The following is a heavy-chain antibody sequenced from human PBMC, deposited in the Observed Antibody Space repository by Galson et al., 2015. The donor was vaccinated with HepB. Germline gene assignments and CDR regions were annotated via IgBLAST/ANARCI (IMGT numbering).Heavy chain of an antibody. Sequence: SVKVSCKASGGTFSSYAISWVRQAPGQGLEWMGRIIPILGIANYAQKFQGRVTITADKSTSTAYMELSSLRSEDTAVYYCAREDGRTQPFDIWGQGTMVTVSS. J-gene: IGHJ3*02. D-gene: IGHD5-24*01. CDR2: IIPILGIA. V-gene: IGHV1-69*04. CDR1: GGTFSSYA. CDR3: AREDGRTQPFDI.